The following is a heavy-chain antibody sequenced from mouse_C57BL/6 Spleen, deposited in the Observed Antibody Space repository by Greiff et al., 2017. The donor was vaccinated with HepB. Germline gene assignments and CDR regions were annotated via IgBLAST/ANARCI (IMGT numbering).Heavy chain of an antibody. Sequence: QVQLQQSGAELVKPGASVKMSCKASGYTFTSYWITWVKQRPGQGLEWIGDIYPGSGSTNYNEKFKSKATVTVDTSSSTAYMQLSSLTSEDSAVYYGARKGAYYSNYAPFDCWGKGATLTVST. D-gene: IGHD2-5*01. CDR2: IYPGSGST. V-gene: IGHV1-55*01. CDR3: ARKGAYYSNYAPFDC. J-gene: IGHJ2*01. CDR1: GYTFTSYW.